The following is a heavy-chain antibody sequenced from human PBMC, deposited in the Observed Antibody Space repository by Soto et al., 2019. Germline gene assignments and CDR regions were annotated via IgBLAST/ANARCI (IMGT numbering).Heavy chain of an antibody. CDR1: GYTFTSYY. CDR3: ARDLNWNYEGNWFDP. V-gene: IGHV1-46*01. J-gene: IGHJ5*02. CDR2: INPSGGST. D-gene: IGHD1-7*01. Sequence: GASVKVSCKASGYTFTSYYMHWVRQAPGQGLEWMGIINPSGGSTSYAQKFQGRVTMTRDTSTSTVYMELSSLRSEDTAVYYCARDLNWNYEGNWFDPWGQGTLVTVS.